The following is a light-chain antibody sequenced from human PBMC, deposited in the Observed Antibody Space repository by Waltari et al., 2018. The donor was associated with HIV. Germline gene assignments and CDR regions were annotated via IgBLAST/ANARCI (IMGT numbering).Light chain of an antibody. CDR1: SDDVGGYDL. J-gene: IGLJ1*01. Sequence: QSALTQPRSVSGSPGQSVTISCAGTSDDVGGYDLVPWYQQHPGKAPKFIIFDVNKRPSGVPDRFSASKSGNTASLTIAGLQAEDEADYYCCSYADSYSYVFGSGTRVTVL. CDR2: DVN. CDR3: CSYADSYSYV. V-gene: IGLV2-11*01.